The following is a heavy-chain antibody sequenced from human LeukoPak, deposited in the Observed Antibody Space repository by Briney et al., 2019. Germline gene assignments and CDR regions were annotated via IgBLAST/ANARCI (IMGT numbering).Heavy chain of an antibody. Sequence: PQASVKVSCKASGYTFTSYAMHWVRQAPGQRLEWMGWINAGNGNTKYSQRFQGRVTITRDTSAYTVYMELRSLISEDTAVYYCARAPYDFLTGYSLNWFDPWGQGTLVTVSS. CDR3: ARAPYDFLTGYSLNWFDP. CDR2: INAGNGNT. V-gene: IGHV1-3*01. D-gene: IGHD3-9*01. CDR1: GYTFTSYA. J-gene: IGHJ5*02.